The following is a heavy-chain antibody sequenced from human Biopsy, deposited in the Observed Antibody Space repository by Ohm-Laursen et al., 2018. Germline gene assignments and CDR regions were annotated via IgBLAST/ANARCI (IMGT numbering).Heavy chain of an antibody. J-gene: IGHJ5*02. CDR3: ARDRDRRGWFDP. Sequence: SDSLSLTCTVSGGSLSSYSWSWIRQPAGKGLEWIGQIYTSGITNYNPSLKSRVTRSVDTSKNKFPLRVSSVTAADTAVYYCARDRDRRGWFDPWGQGTLVTASS. D-gene: IGHD1-14*01. CDR1: GGSLSSYS. V-gene: IGHV4-4*07. CDR2: IYTSGIT.